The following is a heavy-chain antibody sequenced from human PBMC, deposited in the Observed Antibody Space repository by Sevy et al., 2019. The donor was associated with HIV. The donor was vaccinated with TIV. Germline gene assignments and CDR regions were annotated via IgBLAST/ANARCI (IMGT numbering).Heavy chain of an antibody. CDR2: IKQDGSEK. CDR3: ASSLEELSFFYYYYMDV. Sequence: GGSLRLSCAASGFTFSSYWMSWVRQAPGKGLEWVANIKQDGSEKYYVDSVKGRFTISRDNAKNSLYLQMNGLRAEDTAVYYCASSLEELSFFYYYYMDVWGKGTTVTVSS. J-gene: IGHJ6*03. D-gene: IGHD3-16*02. V-gene: IGHV3-7*01. CDR1: GFTFSSYW.